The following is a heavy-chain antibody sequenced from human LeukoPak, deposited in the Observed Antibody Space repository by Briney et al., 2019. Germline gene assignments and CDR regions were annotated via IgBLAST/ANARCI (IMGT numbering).Heavy chain of an antibody. CDR3: ARQIDFWSGKRTFDY. D-gene: IGHD3-3*01. J-gene: IGHJ4*02. CDR1: GGSISSYY. CDR2: IYYSGST. Sequence: SETLSLTCTVSGGSISSYYWSWIRQPPGKGLEWIGYIYYSGSTNYNPSLKSRVTISVDTSKNQFSLKLSSVTAADTAVYYCARQIDFWSGKRTFDYWGQGTLVTVSS. V-gene: IGHV4-59*08.